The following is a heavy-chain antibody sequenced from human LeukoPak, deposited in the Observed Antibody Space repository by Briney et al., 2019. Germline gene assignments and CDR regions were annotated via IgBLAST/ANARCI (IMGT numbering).Heavy chain of an antibody. V-gene: IGHV3-33*01. CDR3: ARDGFSSSWYGRALDY. CDR2: IWYDESNK. Sequence: GGSLRLSCAASGFSSYGMHWARQAPGKGLEWVAVIWYDESNKYYADSVKGRFTISRDNSRNTLYLQMNSLRAEDTAVYYCARDGFSSSWYGRALDYWGQGTLVTVSS. D-gene: IGHD6-13*01. CDR1: GFSSYG. J-gene: IGHJ4*02.